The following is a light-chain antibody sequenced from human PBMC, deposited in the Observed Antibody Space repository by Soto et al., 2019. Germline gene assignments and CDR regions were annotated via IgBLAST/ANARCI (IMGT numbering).Light chain of an antibody. CDR2: ANI. Sequence: QSVLTQPPSVSGAPGQRVTISCTGSSSNIGADYDIHWYQHLPGTAPKLLIYANINRPSGVPDRFSGSKSGTSASLAITELLAEDEADYYCQSYDSSLSGWLFGGGTKVTVL. CDR3: QSYDSSLSGWL. J-gene: IGLJ3*02. CDR1: SSNIGADYD. V-gene: IGLV1-40*01.